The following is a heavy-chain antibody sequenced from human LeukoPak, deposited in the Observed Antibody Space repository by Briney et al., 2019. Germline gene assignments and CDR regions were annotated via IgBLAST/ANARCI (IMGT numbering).Heavy chain of an antibody. J-gene: IGHJ4*02. CDR1: GGSISSSNW. V-gene: IGHV4-4*02. Sequence: PSETLSLTCAVSGGSISSSNWWTWVRQPPGKGLEWIGETYHSGSTNYNPSLKSRVTISVDKSKNQFSLNLSSVTAADTAVYYCAAKTGNYRSFDSWGQGTLVTVPS. D-gene: IGHD1-7*01. CDR2: TYHSGST. CDR3: AAKTGNYRSFDS.